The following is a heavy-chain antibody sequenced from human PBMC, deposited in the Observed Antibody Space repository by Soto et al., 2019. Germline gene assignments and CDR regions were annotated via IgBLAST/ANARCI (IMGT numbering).Heavy chain of an antibody. Sequence: QVQLVQSGAEVKKPGASVKVSCKASGYTFTSYGINWVRQAPGQGLEWMGWISAYNGNTNYAQKLQGRVNMTTDTFTSSTDMGLRRVRYDDTAVYSCARNPPPRGVWGQGTTVTVSS. CDR2: ISAYNGNT. V-gene: IGHV1-18*01. CDR1: GYTFTSYG. CDR3: ARNPPPRGV. J-gene: IGHJ6*02.